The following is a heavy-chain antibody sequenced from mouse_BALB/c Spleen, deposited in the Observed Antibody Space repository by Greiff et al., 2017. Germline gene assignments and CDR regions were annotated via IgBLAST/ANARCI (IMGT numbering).Heavy chain of an antibody. Sequence: QVQLKESGAELAKPGASVKMSCKASGYTFTSYWMHWVKQRPGQGLEWIGYINPSTGYTEYNQKFKDKATLTADKSSSTAYMQLSSLTSEDSAVYYCARGYDVAYWGQGTLVTVSA. CDR2: INPSTGYT. D-gene: IGHD2-14*01. CDR1: GYTFTSYW. CDR3: ARGYDVAY. V-gene: IGHV1-7*01. J-gene: IGHJ3*01.